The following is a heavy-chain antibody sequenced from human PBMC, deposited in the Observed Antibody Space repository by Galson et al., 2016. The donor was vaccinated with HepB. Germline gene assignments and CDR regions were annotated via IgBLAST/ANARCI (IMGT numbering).Heavy chain of an antibody. J-gene: IGHJ4*02. D-gene: IGHD2-2*01. Sequence: SLRLSCAASGFTFSTYWMNWVRQAPGKGLEWVATINQDGSEKYYVDSVKGRFTIPRDNAKNSLYLQMNSLRAEDTAVYYCARGTIVPGLDYWGQGTLVTVSS. CDR3: ARGTIVPGLDY. CDR1: GFTFSTYW. CDR2: INQDGSEK. V-gene: IGHV3-7*01.